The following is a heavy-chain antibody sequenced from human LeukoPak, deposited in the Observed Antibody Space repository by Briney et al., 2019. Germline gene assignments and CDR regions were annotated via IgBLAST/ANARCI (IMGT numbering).Heavy chain of an antibody. CDR3: AKGQSKLLWFGESSFDP. CDR1: GFTVSSNY. CDR2: IYSGGST. J-gene: IGHJ5*02. Sequence: GGSLRLSCAASGFTVSSNYMSWVRQAPGKGLEWVSLIYSGGSTYYADSVKGRFTISRDNSKNTLYLQMNSLRAEDTAVYYCAKGQSKLLWFGESSFDPWGQGTLVTVSS. D-gene: IGHD3-10*01. V-gene: IGHV3-53*05.